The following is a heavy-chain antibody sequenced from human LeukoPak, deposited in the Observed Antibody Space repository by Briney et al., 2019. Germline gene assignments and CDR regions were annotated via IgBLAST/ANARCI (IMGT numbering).Heavy chain of an antibody. CDR3: ARASYSYDISGWVPFDY. J-gene: IGHJ4*02. Sequence: SETLSLTCTVSGYSISSGYYWGWIRQPPGKGLEWIGSIYHSGSTYYNPSLKSRVTISVDTSKNQFSLKLSSVTAADTAVYYCARASYSYDISGWVPFDYWGQGTLVTVSS. CDR2: IYHSGST. CDR1: GYSISSGYY. V-gene: IGHV4-38-2*02. D-gene: IGHD3-22*01.